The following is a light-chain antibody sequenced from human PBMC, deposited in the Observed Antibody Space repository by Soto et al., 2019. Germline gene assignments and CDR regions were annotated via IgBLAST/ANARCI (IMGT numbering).Light chain of an antibody. CDR3: SAYTSSSTPV. Sequence: QSALTQPASVSGSPGQSITISCSGPSSDVGGYNYVSWFQQHPGKAPKLMIYDVGKRPSGVSNRFSGSKSGTTASLTISGLQAEDEADYFCSAYTSSSTPVFGGGTQLTVL. J-gene: IGLJ2*01. V-gene: IGLV2-14*03. CDR2: DVG. CDR1: SSDVGGYNY.